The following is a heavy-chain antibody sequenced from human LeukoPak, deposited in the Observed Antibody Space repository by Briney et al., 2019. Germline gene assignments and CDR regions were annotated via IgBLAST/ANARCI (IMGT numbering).Heavy chain of an antibody. V-gene: IGHV3-74*01. D-gene: IGHD3-10*01. CDR3: ARDRSYGSGREDYYYGMDV. CDR1: GFTFSSYW. Sequence: GGSLRLSCAASGFTFSSYWMNWVRQAPGKGLVWVSRIASDGSSTTYADSVKGRFSISRDNAKNTLYLQMNSLRAEDTAVYYCARDRSYGSGREDYYYGMDVWGQGTTVTVSS. J-gene: IGHJ6*02. CDR2: IASDGSST.